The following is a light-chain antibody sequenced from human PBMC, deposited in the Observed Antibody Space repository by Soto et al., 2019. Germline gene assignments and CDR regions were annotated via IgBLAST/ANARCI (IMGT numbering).Light chain of an antibody. CDR1: QSVSSN. CDR3: QQYGTSPWT. V-gene: IGKV3-15*01. Sequence: EIVMTQSPATLSVSPGERATLSCRASQSVSSNLAWYQQKPGQAPRLLIYGASTRATGIPARFSGSGSGPEFTLTISRLESEDFAVYYCQQYGTSPWTFGQGTKVDTK. CDR2: GAS. J-gene: IGKJ1*01.